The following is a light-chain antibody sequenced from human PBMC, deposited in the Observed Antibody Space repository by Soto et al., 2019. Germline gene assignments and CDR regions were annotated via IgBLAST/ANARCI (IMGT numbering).Light chain of an antibody. CDR3: QHRSNWLA. V-gene: IGKV3-11*01. CDR1: QSVCSY. Sequence: EIVLTQSPATLSLSPGERATLSCRASQSVCSYLAWYQQKPGQAPRLLIYDASNRATGIPARFSGSGSGTDFTLTITSLEPEDFAVYYCQHRSNWLAFGGGTKVEIK. J-gene: IGKJ4*01. CDR2: DAS.